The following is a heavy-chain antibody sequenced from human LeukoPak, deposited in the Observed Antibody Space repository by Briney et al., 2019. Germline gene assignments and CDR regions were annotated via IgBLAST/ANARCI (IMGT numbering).Heavy chain of an antibody. J-gene: IGHJ4*02. V-gene: IGHV3-23*01. D-gene: IGHD5-12*01. CDR1: GFTFSSYA. CDR2: ISGGGGVT. Sequence: GVSLRLSCAASGFTFSSYAMSWVRQAPGKGLEWVSSISGGGGVTYYADSVKGRFTISRDNSKNTVYLQMNRLRAEDTAVYYCAKDPRVATTENFDYWGQGTLVTVSS. CDR3: AKDPRVATTENFDY.